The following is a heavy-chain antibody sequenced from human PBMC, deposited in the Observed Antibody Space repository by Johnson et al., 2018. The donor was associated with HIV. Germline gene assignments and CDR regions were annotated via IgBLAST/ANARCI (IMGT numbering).Heavy chain of an antibody. CDR3: ARVLRGYDAFDI. CDR1: GFTFSSYA. Sequence: VQVVESGGGVVQPGKSLRLSCAVSGFTFSSYAMVRQAPGKGLEWVAVISYGGNEKYYADSVKGRFTISRDDSKNTLLLQMNSLRADDTAVYYCARVLRGYDAFDIWGQGTMVTVSS. V-gene: IGHV3-30*04. D-gene: IGHD6-25*01. CDR2: ISYGGNEK. J-gene: IGHJ3*02.